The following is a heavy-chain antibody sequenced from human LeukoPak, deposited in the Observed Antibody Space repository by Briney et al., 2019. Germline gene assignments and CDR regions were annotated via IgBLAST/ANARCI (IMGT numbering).Heavy chain of an antibody. V-gene: IGHV3-74*01. Sequence: PGGSLRLSCAASGFTLSYYWMHWVRQGPGKGLVSVSTISGDGSTTHYADSVKGRFTISRDNAKNTLYLQMNSLRAEDTAVYYCARDGAYCGGDCYYGYWGQGTLVTVSS. CDR3: ARDGAYCGGDCYYGY. D-gene: IGHD2-21*02. CDR1: GFTLSYYW. J-gene: IGHJ4*02. CDR2: ISGDGSTT.